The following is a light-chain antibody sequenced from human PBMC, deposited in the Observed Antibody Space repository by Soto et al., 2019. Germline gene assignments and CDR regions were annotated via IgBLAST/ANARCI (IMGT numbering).Light chain of an antibody. J-gene: IGKJ2*01. Sequence: EIVLTQSPGTLSLSPGERVTLSCRASQRVNSDFLAWYQQKTGQAPRLLIYGASIRAYGIPDRFSVSGSGTDFTLTISRLEPDDFAVFYCQQYGNSLAFGQGTKLEIK. V-gene: IGKV3-20*01. CDR2: GAS. CDR1: QRVNSDF. CDR3: QQYGNSLA.